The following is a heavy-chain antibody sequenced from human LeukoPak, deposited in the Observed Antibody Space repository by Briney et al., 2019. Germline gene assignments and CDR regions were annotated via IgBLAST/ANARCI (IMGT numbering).Heavy chain of an antibody. J-gene: IGHJ5*02. V-gene: IGHV1-46*01. D-gene: IGHD2-8*01. CDR2: INPSGGST. CDR3: AREVYAIVNWFDP. Sequence: INPSGGSTSYAQKFQGRVTMTRDTSTSTVYMELSSLRSEDTAVYYCAREVYAIVNWFDPWGQGTLVTVSS.